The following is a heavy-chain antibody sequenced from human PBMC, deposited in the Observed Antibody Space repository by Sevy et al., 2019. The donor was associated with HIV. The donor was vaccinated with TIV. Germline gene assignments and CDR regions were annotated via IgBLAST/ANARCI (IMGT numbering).Heavy chain of an antibody. Sequence: GGSLRLSCAASEFTVSSNYMSRVRQAPGKGLEWVSVIYSGGSTYYADSVKGRFTISRDNSQNTVYLQMNSLRAEDTAVYYCAREDIVLGEGNYYGMDVWGQGTTVTVSS. CDR2: IYSGGST. V-gene: IGHV3-53*01. CDR3: AREDIVLGEGNYYGMDV. D-gene: IGHD2-15*01. J-gene: IGHJ6*02. CDR1: EFTVSSNY.